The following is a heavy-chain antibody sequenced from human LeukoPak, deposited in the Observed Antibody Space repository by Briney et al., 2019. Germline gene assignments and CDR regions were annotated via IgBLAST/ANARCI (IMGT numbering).Heavy chain of an antibody. CDR1: GFTFDDYA. CDR2: ISWNSGSI. J-gene: IGHJ4*02. CDR3: ARESGTTQLLYPLYFDY. D-gene: IGHD2-2*02. Sequence: PGGSLRLSCAASGFTFDDYAMHWVRHAPGKGLEWVSGISWNSGSIGYADSVKGRFTISRDNAKNSLYLQMNSLRAEDTALYYCARESGTTQLLYPLYFDYWGQGTLVTVSS. V-gene: IGHV3-9*01.